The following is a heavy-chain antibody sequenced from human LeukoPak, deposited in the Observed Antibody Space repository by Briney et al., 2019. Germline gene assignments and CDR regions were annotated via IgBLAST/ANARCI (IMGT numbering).Heavy chain of an antibody. J-gene: IGHJ4*02. CDR2: IKSKTDGGTT. V-gene: IGHV3-15*01. CDR3: TTLVGATRGFDY. D-gene: IGHD1-26*01. Sequence: GGSLRLSCAASGFTFSNAWMSWVRQAPGKGLEWVGRIKSKTDGGTTDYAASVKGRFTISRDDSKNTLYLQMNSLKTEDTAVYYCTTLVGATRGFDYWGQGTLVTVSS. CDR1: GFTFSNAW.